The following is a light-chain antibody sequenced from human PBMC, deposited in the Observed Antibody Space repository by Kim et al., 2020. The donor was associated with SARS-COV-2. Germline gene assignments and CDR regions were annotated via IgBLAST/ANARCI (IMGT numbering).Light chain of an antibody. CDR3: QQYYSSPRT. CDR2: WAS. CDR1: QNILYSSSKNNNY. J-gene: IGKJ1*01. V-gene: IGKV4-1*01. Sequence: DIVMTQSPDSLAVSLGERATINCRSSQNILYSSSKNNNYLAWYQQKPGQPPKLLIYWASTRESGVPDRFSGSGSRTDFTLTISSLQAEDVAIYYCQQYYSSPRTFGQGTKVDIK.